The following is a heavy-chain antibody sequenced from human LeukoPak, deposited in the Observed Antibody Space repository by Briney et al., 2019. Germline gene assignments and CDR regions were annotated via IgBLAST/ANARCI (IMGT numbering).Heavy chain of an antibody. V-gene: IGHV1-18*01. Sequence: GASVKVSCKASGYTFTSYGISWVRQAHGQGLEWMGWISAYNGNTNYAQKLQGRVTMTTDTSTSTAYMELRSLRSDDTAVYYCAREHYDILTGYPSDAFDIWGQGTMVTVSS. D-gene: IGHD3-9*01. CDR3: AREHYDILTGYPSDAFDI. CDR2: ISAYNGNT. CDR1: GYTFTSYG. J-gene: IGHJ3*02.